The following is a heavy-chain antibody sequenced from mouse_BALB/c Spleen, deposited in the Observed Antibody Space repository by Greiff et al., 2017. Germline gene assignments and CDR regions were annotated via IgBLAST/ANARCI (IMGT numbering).Heavy chain of an antibody. CDR1: GFTFSSYA. CDR3: AREVLRGYYAMDY. J-gene: IGHJ4*01. D-gene: IGHD1-1*01. Sequence: EVQLVESGGGLVKPGGSLKLSCAASGFTFSSYAMSWVRQTPEKRLEWVASISSGGSTYYPDSVKGRFTISRDNARNILYLQMSSLRSEDTAMYYCAREVLRGYYAMDYWGQGTSVTVSS. CDR2: ISSGGST. V-gene: IGHV5-6-5*01.